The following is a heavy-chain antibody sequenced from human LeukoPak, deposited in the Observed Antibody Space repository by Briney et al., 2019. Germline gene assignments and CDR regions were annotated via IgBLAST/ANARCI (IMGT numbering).Heavy chain of an antibody. CDR3: ARAKEGHDYGDYGGVWYFDY. Sequence: GGSLRLSCAASGFTVSSNYMSWVRQAPGKXXXXXXXXXXXXSTYYADSVKGRFTISRDNSKNTLYLQMNSLRAEDTAVYYCARAKEGHDYGDYGGVWYFDYWGQGTLVTVSS. CDR2: XXXXXST. J-gene: IGHJ4*02. D-gene: IGHD4-17*01. V-gene: IGHV3-53*01. CDR1: GFTVSSNY.